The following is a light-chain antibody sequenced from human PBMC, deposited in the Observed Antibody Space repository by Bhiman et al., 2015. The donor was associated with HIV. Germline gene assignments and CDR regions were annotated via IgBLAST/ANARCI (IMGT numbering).Light chain of an antibody. Sequence: SYELTQPPSVSVSPGQTASITCSGDKLGDKYACWYQQKPGQSPVVVIYQDNKRPSGIPERFSGSNSGNTATLTISGTQAMDEADYYCQAWDSSNAVVFGGGTRLTVL. V-gene: IGLV3-1*01. CDR3: QAWDSSNAVV. CDR1: KLGDKY. J-gene: IGLJ2*01. CDR2: QDN.